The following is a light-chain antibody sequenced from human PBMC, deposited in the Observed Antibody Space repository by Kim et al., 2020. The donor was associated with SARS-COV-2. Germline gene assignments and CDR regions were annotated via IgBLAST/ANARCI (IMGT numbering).Light chain of an antibody. V-gene: IGLV3-19*01. CDR2: GKN. J-gene: IGLJ2*01. CDR1: SLRSYY. Sequence: SSELTQDPAVSVALGQTVRITCQGDSLRSYYASWYQQKPGQAPVLVIYGKNNRPSVIPDRFSGSSSGNTASLTITGAQAEDEADYCCNSRDSSGNHPFGGGTQLTVL. CDR3: NSRDSSGNHP.